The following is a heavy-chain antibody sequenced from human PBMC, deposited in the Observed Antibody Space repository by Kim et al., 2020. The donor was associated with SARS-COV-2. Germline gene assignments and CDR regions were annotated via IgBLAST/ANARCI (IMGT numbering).Heavy chain of an antibody. V-gene: IGHV3-30*18. D-gene: IGHD3-10*01. Sequence: GGSLRLSCAASGFTFSTYGMHWVRQAPGKGLEWVAVISYEGTNKYHADSVQGRFTISRDNSKNTLYLQMNSLRVEDTAVYYCAKDGLNYYGSGRSDYFDCWGQGTLVTVSS. CDR1: GFTFSTYG. CDR3: AKDGLNYYGSGRSDYFDC. J-gene: IGHJ4*02. CDR2: ISYEGTNK.